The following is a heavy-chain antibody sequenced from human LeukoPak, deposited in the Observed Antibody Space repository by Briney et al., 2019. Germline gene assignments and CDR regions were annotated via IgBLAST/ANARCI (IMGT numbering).Heavy chain of an antibody. CDR2: INPNSGGT. D-gene: IGHD2-15*01. Sequence: ASVKLSCKASGYTFTGYYIHWVRQSPGQGLEWMGWINPNSGGTNYAQKFQGRVTMTRDTSATTAYMELSSLRSDDTAVYYCAREWLSSGDSHYSHWGQGKLVTVSS. CDR3: AREWLSSGDSHYSH. J-gene: IGHJ4*02. CDR1: GYTFTGYY. V-gene: IGHV1-2*02.